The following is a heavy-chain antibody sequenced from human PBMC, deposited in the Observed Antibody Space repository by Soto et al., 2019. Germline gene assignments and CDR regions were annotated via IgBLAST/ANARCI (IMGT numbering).Heavy chain of an antibody. CDR2: ISAYNGNT. J-gene: IGHJ4*02. CDR3: AREVRSRKGTGTKGNFDY. Sequence: GASVKVSCKASGYTFTSYGISWVRQAPGQGLEWMGWISAYNGNTNYAQKLQGRVTMTTDTSTSTAYMELRSLRSDDTAVYYCAREVRSRKGTGTKGNFDYWGQGTLVTVSS. CDR1: GYTFTSYG. V-gene: IGHV1-18*01. D-gene: IGHD6-13*01.